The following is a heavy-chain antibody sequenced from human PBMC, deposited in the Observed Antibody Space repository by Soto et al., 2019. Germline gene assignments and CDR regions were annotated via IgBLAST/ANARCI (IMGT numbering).Heavy chain of an antibody. D-gene: IGHD1-26*01. J-gene: IGHJ4*02. CDR2: ISAYNGNT. CDR1: GYTFTSYG. Sequence: ASVKVSCKSSGYTFTSYGISWVRQAPGQGLEWMGWISAYNGNTNYAQKLQGRVTMTTDTSTSTAYMELRSLRSDDTAVYYCAKDLRSSGSYSNVFDYWGQGTLVTVSS. CDR3: AKDLRSSGSYSNVFDY. V-gene: IGHV1-18*01.